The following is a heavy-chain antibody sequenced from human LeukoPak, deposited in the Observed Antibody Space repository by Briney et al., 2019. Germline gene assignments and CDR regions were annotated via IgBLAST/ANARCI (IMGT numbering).Heavy chain of an antibody. D-gene: IGHD1-26*01. V-gene: IGHV1-69*04. Sequence: SVKVSCKASGGTFSSYAISWVRQAPRQGLEWMGRIIPIFGIANYAQKFQGRVTITADKSTSTAYMELSSLRSEDTAVYYCARDQSGSSYYYYGMDVWGQGTTVTVSS. CDR3: ARDQSGSSYYYYGMDV. CDR2: IIPIFGIA. CDR1: GGTFSSYA. J-gene: IGHJ6*02.